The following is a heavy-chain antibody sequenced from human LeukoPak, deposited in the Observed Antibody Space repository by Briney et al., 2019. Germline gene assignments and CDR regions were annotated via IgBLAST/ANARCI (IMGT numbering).Heavy chain of an antibody. V-gene: IGHV4-38-2*02. CDR2: INHSGST. Sequence: SETLSLTCTVSGYSISSGYYWSWIRQPPGKGLEWIGEINHSGSTNYNPSLKSRVTISVDTSKNQFSLKLSSVTAADTAVYYCARQFQRWLQKPSGWFDPWGQGTLVTVSS. D-gene: IGHD5-24*01. J-gene: IGHJ5*02. CDR3: ARQFQRWLQKPSGWFDP. CDR1: GYSISSGYY.